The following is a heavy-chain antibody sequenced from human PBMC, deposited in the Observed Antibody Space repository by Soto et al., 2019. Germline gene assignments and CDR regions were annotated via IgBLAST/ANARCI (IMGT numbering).Heavy chain of an antibody. CDR3: AKGVCSSTSCYREFDY. D-gene: IGHD2-2*01. CDR2: ISWNSGSI. Sequence: GGSLRLSCAASGFTFDDYAMHWVRQAPGKGLEWVSGISWNSGSIGYADSVKGRFTISRDNAKNSLYLQMNSLRAEDTALYYCAKGVCSSTSCYREFDYWGQGTLVTVSS. J-gene: IGHJ4*02. V-gene: IGHV3-9*01. CDR1: GFTFDDYA.